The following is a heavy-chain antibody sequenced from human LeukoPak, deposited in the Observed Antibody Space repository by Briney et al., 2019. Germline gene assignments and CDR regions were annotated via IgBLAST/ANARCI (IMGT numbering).Heavy chain of an antibody. V-gene: IGHV3-53*01. CDR1: GFTVSSNY. CDR3: ARDAQDIVATIFDYYYYYMDV. Sequence: PGGSLRLSCAASGFTVSSNYMSWVRQAPGKGLEWVSIIYSGGSTFYADSVKGRFTISRDNAKNSLYLQMNSLRAEDTAVYYCARDAQDIVATIFDYYYYYMDVWGKGTTVTVSS. D-gene: IGHD5-12*01. CDR2: IYSGGST. J-gene: IGHJ6*03.